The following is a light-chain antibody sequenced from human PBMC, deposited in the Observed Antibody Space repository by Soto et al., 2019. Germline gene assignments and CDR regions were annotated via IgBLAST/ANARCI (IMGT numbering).Light chain of an antibody. CDR3: QQYNSYPIT. CDR2: DAS. CDR1: QRISNW. Sequence: DIQMAQSPSTLSASVGDRVTITCRASQRISNWLAWYQQKPGKAPKLLIYDASSLESGVPSRFSGSRYGTEFTISISSLQPDDFATYYCQQYNSYPITFGPGTKVDIK. J-gene: IGKJ3*01. V-gene: IGKV1-5*01.